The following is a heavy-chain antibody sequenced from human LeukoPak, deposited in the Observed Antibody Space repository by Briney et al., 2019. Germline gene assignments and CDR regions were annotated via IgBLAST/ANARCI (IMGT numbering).Heavy chain of an antibody. D-gene: IGHD5-18*01. Sequence: GGSLRLSCAASGFTFSSYSMNWVRQAPGKGLEWVSSISSSSSYIYYADSVKGRFTISRDNAKNSLYLQMNSLRAEDTAVYYCARALDTAMATTYDYWGQGTLVTVSS. CDR1: GFTFSSYS. CDR2: ISSSSSYI. CDR3: ARALDTAMATTYDY. J-gene: IGHJ4*02. V-gene: IGHV3-21*01.